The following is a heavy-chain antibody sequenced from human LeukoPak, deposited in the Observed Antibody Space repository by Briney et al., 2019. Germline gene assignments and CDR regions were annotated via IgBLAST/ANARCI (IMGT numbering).Heavy chain of an antibody. D-gene: IGHD5-24*01. J-gene: IGHJ4*02. V-gene: IGHV3-7*01. Sequence: GGSLILSCAASGFTFSSYWMSWVRQAPGKGLEWVANIKQDGSEKYYVDSVKGRFTISRDNAKNSLYLQMNSLRAEDTAVYYCARRRDGYNSYYFDYWGQGTLVTVSS. CDR2: IKQDGSEK. CDR3: ARRRDGYNSYYFDY. CDR1: GFTFSSYW.